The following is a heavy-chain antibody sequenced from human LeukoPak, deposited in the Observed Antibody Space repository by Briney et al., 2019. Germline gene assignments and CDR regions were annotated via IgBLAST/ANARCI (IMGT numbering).Heavy chain of an antibody. J-gene: IGHJ6*03. Sequence: SVKVSCKASGGTFSSYAISWVRQAPGQELEWMGGIIPFFGTANYAQKSQGRVTITTDESTSTAYMELSSLSSEDTAVYYCARGFWSGYNETTYYYYYMDVWGKGTTVTVSS. V-gene: IGHV1-69*05. CDR3: ARGFWSGYNETTYYYYYMDV. CDR1: GGTFSSYA. CDR2: IIPFFGTA. D-gene: IGHD3-3*01.